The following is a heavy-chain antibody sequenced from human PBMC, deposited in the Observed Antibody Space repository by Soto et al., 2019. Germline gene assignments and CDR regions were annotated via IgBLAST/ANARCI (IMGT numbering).Heavy chain of an antibody. D-gene: IGHD2-2*01. CDR2: VYHSGFV. J-gene: IGHJ4*02. CDR3: ARVRPPSSTRPVAVLYYFDY. Sequence: QVQLQESGPGLVKPSETLSLTCTVSGDSISSRYWWTWVRQPPGKGLEWLGEVYHSGFVSYNPSLERRVTISVDKSKNQFSLNLASVTAADTAVYYCARVRPPSSTRPVAVLYYFDYWGQGALVTVSS. V-gene: IGHV4-4*02. CDR1: GDSISSRYW.